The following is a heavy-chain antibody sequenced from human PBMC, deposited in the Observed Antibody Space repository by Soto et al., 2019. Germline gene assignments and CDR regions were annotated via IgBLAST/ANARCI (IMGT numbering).Heavy chain of an antibody. CDR3: AKSPNFYCSSYHCYKYYFDY. V-gene: IGHV3-30*18. Sequence: QEQLVESGGCVVLPGRSLRLSCAASGFTFNTFGMHWVHQAPGKGLEWVAVISYDGSDKYYSDSVRGRFTISRDNSMNTLYLQMNSLRTEDTAVYYCAKSPNFYCSSYHCYKYYFDYWGQGTLVTVSS. D-gene: IGHD2-2*01. CDR2: ISYDGSDK. J-gene: IGHJ4*02. CDR1: GFTFNTFG.